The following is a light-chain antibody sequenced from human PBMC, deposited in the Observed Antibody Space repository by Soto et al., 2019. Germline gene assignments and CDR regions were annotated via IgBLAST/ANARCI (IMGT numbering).Light chain of an antibody. J-gene: IGKJ1*01. CDR2: AAS. CDR3: QQPYSTVRT. CDR1: QYISTY. V-gene: IGKV1-39*01. Sequence: DIQITQSPSSLPASVGDRVSITCRASQYISTYLNWYQQKPGKAPKLLIYAASNLQSGVPSRFSGSGSGTEFTLTISSLQPEDFATYYCQQPYSTVRTFGQGTKVDIK.